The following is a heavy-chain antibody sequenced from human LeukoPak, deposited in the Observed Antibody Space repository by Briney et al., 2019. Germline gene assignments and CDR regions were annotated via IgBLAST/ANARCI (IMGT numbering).Heavy chain of an antibody. J-gene: IGHJ6*03. CDR3: ARDGGPIWSGSIYYYYMDV. CDR2: IIPIFGTA. V-gene: IGHV1-69*05. CDR1: GGTFSSYA. D-gene: IGHD3-3*01. Sequence: SVKVSCKASGGTFSSYAISWVRQAPGQGLEWMGGIIPIFGTANYAQKFQGRVTITTDESTSTAYMELSSLRSEDMAVYYCARDGGPIWSGSIYYYYMDVWGKGTTVTVSS.